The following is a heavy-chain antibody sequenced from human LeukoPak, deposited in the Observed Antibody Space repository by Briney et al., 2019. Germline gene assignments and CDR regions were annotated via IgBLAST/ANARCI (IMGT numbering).Heavy chain of an antibody. J-gene: IGHJ5*02. CDR1: GDSISSYF. V-gene: IGHV4-59*01. CDR3: ARDSHSVDTATPRGFDP. D-gene: IGHD2-15*01. CDR2: FHDSGSA. Sequence: SETLSLTCTVSGDSISSYFWSWIRQPPGKGLEWIGYFHDSGSANYNPSLKSRITMSVDTSKNQFSLKLRSVTAADTAVYYCARDSHSVDTATPRGFDPWGQGALVTVSS.